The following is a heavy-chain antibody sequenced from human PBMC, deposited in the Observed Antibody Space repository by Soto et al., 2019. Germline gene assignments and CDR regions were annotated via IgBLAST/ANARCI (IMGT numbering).Heavy chain of an antibody. V-gene: IGHV4-30-4*01. J-gene: IGHJ6*02. CDR2: KYYSGAT. CDR3: ARGRPNYFYYGLDV. CDR1: GGSIKSDYY. Sequence: TLSLTCTVSGGSIKSDYYWAWVRQFPGGGLQWMGYKYYSGATDSDPSLERRVSFSVDMSKNQFSLNLTSVTVADTAVYYCARGRPNYFYYGLDVWGQGSPVTVSS.